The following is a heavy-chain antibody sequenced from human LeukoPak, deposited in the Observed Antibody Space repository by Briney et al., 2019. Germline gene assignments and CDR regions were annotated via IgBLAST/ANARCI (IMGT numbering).Heavy chain of an antibody. CDR2: ISGSGGST. D-gene: IGHD2-15*01. CDR3: AKSTLGYCSGGSCFHFDY. CDR1: GFTFSSYA. V-gene: IGHV3-23*01. J-gene: IGHJ4*02. Sequence: PGGSLRLSCAASGFTFSSYAMSWVRQAPGKGLEWVSAISGSGGSTYYADSVKGRFTISRDNSKNTLYLQMNSLRAEDTAVYYCAKSTLGYCSGGSCFHFDYWGQGTLVTVSP.